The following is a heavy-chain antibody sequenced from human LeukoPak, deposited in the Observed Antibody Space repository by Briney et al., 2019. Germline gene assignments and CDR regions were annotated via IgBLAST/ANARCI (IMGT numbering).Heavy chain of an antibody. V-gene: IGHV1-2*02. CDR3: ARDLRLELRLGAFDI. Sequence: ASVKVSCKASGYTFTGYYMHWVRQAPGQGLEWMGWINPNSGGTNYAQKFQGRVTMTRDMSTSTVYMEVSSLRSEDTAVYYCARDLRLELRLGAFDIWGQGTMVTVSS. J-gene: IGHJ3*02. CDR1: GYTFTGYY. CDR2: INPNSGGT. D-gene: IGHD1-7*01.